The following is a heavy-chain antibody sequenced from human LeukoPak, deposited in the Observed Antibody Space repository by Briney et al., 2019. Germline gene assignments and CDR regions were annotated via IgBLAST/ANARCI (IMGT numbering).Heavy chain of an antibody. D-gene: IGHD3-16*02. J-gene: IGHJ4*02. CDR2: IYSDGNI. V-gene: IGHV3-53*01. CDR1: GFTFSSYA. Sequence: GGSLRLSCAASGFTFSSYAMSWVRQAPGKGLEWVSVIYSDGNIYYADSVKGRFTISRDNSKNTMYLQMNSLRAEDTAVYYCAREPITFGGVIGNDYWGQGTLVTVSS. CDR3: AREPITFGGVIGNDY.